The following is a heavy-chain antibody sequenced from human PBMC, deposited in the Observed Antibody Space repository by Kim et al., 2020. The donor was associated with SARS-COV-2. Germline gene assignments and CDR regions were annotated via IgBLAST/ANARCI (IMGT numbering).Heavy chain of an antibody. V-gene: IGHV4-34*01. CDR1: GGSFSGYY. Sequence: SETLSLTCAVYGGSFSGYYWSWIRQPPGKGLEWIGEINHSGSTNYNPSLKSRVTISVDTSKNQFSLKLSSVTAADTAVYYCVRLRGDPALDYYYYGMDV. CDR3: VRLRGDPALDYYYYGMDV. D-gene: IGHD2-21*01. J-gene: IGHJ6*01. CDR2: INHSGST.